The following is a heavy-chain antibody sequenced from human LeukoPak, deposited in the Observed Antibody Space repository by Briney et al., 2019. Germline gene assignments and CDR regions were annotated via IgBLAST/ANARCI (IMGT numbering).Heavy chain of an antibody. CDR1: GYTFTGYY. Sequence: ASVKVSCKASGYTFTGYYMHLVRQAPGQGLEWMGWINPNSGGTNYAQKFQGRVTMTRDTSISTAYMELSRLRSDDTAVYYCAKEFATPRAYYYYGMDVWGQGTTVTVSS. CDR2: INPNSGGT. V-gene: IGHV1-2*02. J-gene: IGHJ6*02. CDR3: AKEFATPRAYYYYGMDV. D-gene: IGHD3-10*01.